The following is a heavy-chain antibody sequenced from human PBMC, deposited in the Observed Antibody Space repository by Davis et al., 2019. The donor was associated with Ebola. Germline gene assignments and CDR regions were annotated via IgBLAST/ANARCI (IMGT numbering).Heavy chain of an antibody. J-gene: IGHJ4*02. CDR2: ISNGGRT. D-gene: IGHD5-24*01. V-gene: IGHV4-59*02. CDR1: GGSVGSDY. Sequence: MPSETLSLTCSVSGGSVGSDYLSWIRQSPGTGLEWIAFISNGGRTIYNPSLRGRVTISIDTSKNQFSLEVRTVTAADTAFYYCVRGSDAYKTGYWGQGTLVTVSS. CDR3: VRGSDAYKTGY.